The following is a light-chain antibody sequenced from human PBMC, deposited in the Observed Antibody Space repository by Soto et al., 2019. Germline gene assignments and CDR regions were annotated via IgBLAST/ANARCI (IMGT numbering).Light chain of an antibody. J-gene: IGLJ1*01. Sequence: QSVLTEAASVSGSPGQSITISCSVSSSDVGSYDHVAWYQQFPGKTPKLMIDAVSNRTSGVSKRCSGCKSGNTASLTISGLQAEYGADYYGISYTGSSTSYVFGTGTKVT. CDR2: AVS. CDR3: ISYTGSSTSYV. V-gene: IGLV2-14*01. CDR1: SSDVGSYDH.